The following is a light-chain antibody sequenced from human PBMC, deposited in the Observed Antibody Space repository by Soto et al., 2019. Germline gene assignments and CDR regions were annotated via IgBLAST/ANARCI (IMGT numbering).Light chain of an antibody. Sequence: EIVLTQSPATLSLSPGESPTLSCRASQSVSSYLAWYQQKPGQAPRLLIYDASNSATGIPARFSGSGSGTDFTLTISSLEPEDFAVYYCQQRSNWPPPFGGGTKVDIK. V-gene: IGKV3-11*01. CDR1: QSVSSY. J-gene: IGKJ4*01. CDR3: QQRSNWPPP. CDR2: DAS.